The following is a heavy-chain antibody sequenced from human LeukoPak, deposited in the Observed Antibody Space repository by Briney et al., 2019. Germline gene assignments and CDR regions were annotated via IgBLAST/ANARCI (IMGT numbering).Heavy chain of an antibody. CDR2: ISSSGST. CDR1: GDSISSGSYY. D-gene: IGHD3-22*01. CDR3: ARGPYSYDSSGAFDI. J-gene: IGHJ3*02. V-gene: IGHV4-61*02. Sequence: SETLSLTCTVSGDSISSGSYYWSWIRQPAGKGLEWIGRISSSGSTNYNPSLKSRVTISVDTSKNQFSLKLSSVTAADTAVYFCARGPYSYDSSGAFDIWGQGTMVTVSS.